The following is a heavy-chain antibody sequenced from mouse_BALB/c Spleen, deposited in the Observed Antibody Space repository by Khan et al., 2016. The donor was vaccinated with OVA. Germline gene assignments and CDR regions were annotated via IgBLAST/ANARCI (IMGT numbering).Heavy chain of an antibody. V-gene: IGHV4-1*02. CDR1: GFDFSRYW. CDR2: INPDSSTI. D-gene: IGHD1-1*01. J-gene: IGHJ1*01. CDR3: ARRYYYGRYFDV. Sequence: EVKLLESGGGLVQPGGSLKLSCAASGFDFSRYWMSWVRQAPGKGLEWIGEINPDSSTINYTPSLKDKFIISRDNAKNTLYLQMSKVRSEDTAIYDCARRYYYGRYFDVWCAGTTVTVSS.